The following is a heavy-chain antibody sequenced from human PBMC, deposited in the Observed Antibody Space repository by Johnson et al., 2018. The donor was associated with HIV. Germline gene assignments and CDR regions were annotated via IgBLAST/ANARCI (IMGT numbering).Heavy chain of an antibody. D-gene: IGHD3-10*01. CDR1: GFTFNSYG. J-gene: IGHJ3*02. Sequence: QVQLVESGGGVVQPGRSLRLSCAASGFTFNSYGIHWVRQAPGKGLEWVAVIWYDGSNKYYADSVKGRFTISRDNSKNTMYLQMKSLRVEDTAVYYCAKVDGSGTWGAFDIWGQGTMVTVSS. CDR3: AKVDGSGTWGAFDI. V-gene: IGHV3-33*06. CDR2: IWYDGSNK.